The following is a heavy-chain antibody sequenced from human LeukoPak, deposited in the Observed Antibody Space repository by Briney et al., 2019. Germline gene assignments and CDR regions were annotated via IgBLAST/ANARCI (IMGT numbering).Heavy chain of an antibody. CDR2: ISSTGSYT. D-gene: IGHD5/OR15-5a*01. Sequence: GGSLRLSCAASGFTFSDFYMSWIRQAPGKGLEWVSYISSTGSYTDYADSVKGRFTISRDNSKNTLFLQMDSLRAEDTAVYYCARDRSTTHLDYWGQGTLVTVSS. J-gene: IGHJ4*02. CDR3: ARDRSTTHLDY. CDR1: GFTFSDFY. V-gene: IGHV3-11*06.